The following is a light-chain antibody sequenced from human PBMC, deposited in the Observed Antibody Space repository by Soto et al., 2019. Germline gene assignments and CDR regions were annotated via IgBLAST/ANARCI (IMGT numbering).Light chain of an antibody. Sequence: QSVMTQPPSVSAAPGQKVTISCSGSSSNIGGNSVSWYQQLPGTAPKLLIYDDNKRPSAIPDRFSGSKSGTSATLGITGFQTGDEADYYCGSWESSLSADVFGTGTKLTVL. V-gene: IGLV1-51*01. CDR3: GSWESSLSADV. J-gene: IGLJ1*01. CDR2: DDN. CDR1: SSNIGGNS.